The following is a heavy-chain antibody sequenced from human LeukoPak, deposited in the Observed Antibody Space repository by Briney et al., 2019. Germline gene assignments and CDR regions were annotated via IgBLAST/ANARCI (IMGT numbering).Heavy chain of an antibody. Sequence: GASVKASCKASGYTFTDYYIQWVRQAPGEGRDWVGWTLPRSGAKTYAQRFHGRVAMTTDTSINTAYMELSRLKSDDPAVYFCARPPRDLVSAAPFPSWGQGTLVTVSS. V-gene: IGHV1-2*02. J-gene: IGHJ1*01. D-gene: IGHD2-2*01. CDR1: GYTFTDYY. CDR2: TLPRSGAK. CDR3: ARPPRDLVSAAPFPS.